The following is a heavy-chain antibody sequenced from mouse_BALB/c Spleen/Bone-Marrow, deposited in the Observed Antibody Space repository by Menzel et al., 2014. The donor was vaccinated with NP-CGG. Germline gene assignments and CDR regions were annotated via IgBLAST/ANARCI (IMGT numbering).Heavy chain of an antibody. CDR1: GFSLTSCG. V-gene: IGHV2-9*02. CDR3: ARDWAWYFDV. Sequence: VKLVESGPGLVAPSQSLSITCTVSGFSLTSCGVHWVRQPPGKGLEWLGVIWAGGSTNYNSALMSRLSISKDNSKSQVFLKKNSLQTDDTAMYYCARDWAWYFDVWGAGTTVTVSS. J-gene: IGHJ1*01. CDR2: IWAGGST. D-gene: IGHD4-1*01.